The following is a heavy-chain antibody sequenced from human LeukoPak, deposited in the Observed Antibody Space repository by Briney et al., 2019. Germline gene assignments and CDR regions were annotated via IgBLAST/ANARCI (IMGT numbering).Heavy chain of an antibody. V-gene: IGHV4-59*01. CDR2: IYYSGST. CDR1: GGSISSYY. D-gene: IGHD4-17*01. J-gene: IGHJ4*02. CDR3: ARASECYGDCGLDY. Sequence: SETLSLTCTVSGGSISSYYWSWIRQPPGKGLEWIGYIYYSGSTNYNPSLKSRVTISVDTSKNQFSLKLSSVTAADTAVYYCARASECYGDCGLDYWGQGTLVTVSS.